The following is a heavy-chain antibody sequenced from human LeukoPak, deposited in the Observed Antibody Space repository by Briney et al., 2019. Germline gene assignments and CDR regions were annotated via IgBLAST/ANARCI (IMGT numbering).Heavy chain of an antibody. J-gene: IGHJ4*02. V-gene: IGHV4-30-2*01. CDR1: GGSISSGGYS. CDR3: ARVGGYAIDY. CDR2: IYHSGST. D-gene: IGHD5-12*01. Sequence: SETLSLTCAVSGGSISSGGYSWSWIRQPPGKGLEWIGYIYHSGSTYYNPSLKSRVTISVDRSKNQFSLKLSSVTAADTAVYYCARVGGYAIDYWGQGTLVTVSS.